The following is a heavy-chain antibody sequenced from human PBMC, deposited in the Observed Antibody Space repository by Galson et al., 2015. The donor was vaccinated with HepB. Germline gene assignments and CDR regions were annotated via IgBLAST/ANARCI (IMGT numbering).Heavy chain of an antibody. D-gene: IGHD3-22*01. J-gene: IGHJ4*02. Sequence: SLRLSCAASGFRFSSYSMIWVRQAPGKGLEWVSSISGSSIYINYGDSVKGRFTISRDNAKNLLYLQMNGLRAEDTAVYYCARDSRQDYSDTSGYWGDGRWGQGTLVTVSS. V-gene: IGHV3-21*06. CDR1: GFRFSSYS. CDR3: ARDSRQDYSDTSGYWGDGR. CDR2: ISGSSIYI.